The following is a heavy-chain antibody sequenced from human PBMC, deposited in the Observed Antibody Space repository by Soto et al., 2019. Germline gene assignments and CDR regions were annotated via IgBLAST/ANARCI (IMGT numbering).Heavy chain of an antibody. Sequence: EVQLLESGGGLVQPGGSLRLSCVASGFTFSSYAMSWVRQAPGKGLEWVSAISGSGGSTYYADFVKGRFTISRDNSKNTLYLQMNRLGAEDKAVYYCAKRGGRHDPWGQGALVTVSS. CDR2: ISGSGGST. CDR1: GFTFSSYA. D-gene: IGHD2-15*01. V-gene: IGHV3-23*01. CDR3: AKRGGRHDP. J-gene: IGHJ5*02.